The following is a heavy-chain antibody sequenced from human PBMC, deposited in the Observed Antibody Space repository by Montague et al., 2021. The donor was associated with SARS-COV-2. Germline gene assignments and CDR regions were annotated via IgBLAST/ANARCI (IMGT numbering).Heavy chain of an antibody. CDR1: GASISSRSYY. V-gene: IGHV4-39*01. CDR3: ATLTSSITIFGVVQGYYFDV. J-gene: IGHJ4*02. D-gene: IGHD3-3*01. Sequence: SETLSLTCTVSGASISSRSYYWGWIRQPPGKGLEWSGFKYYSGSTYYNPTLKSRVTISVDTSKNQFSLKLSSVTAADTAVYYCATLTSSITIFGVVQGYYFDVWGQGTLVTVSS. CDR2: KYYSGST.